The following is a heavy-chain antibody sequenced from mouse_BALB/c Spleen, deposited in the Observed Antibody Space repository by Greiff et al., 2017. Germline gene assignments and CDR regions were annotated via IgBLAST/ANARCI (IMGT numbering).Heavy chain of an antibody. V-gene: IGHV1S81*02. D-gene: IGHD2-4*01. J-gene: IGHJ3*01. CDR3: TREDHYDYDGWLAY. CDR1: GYTFTSYY. CDR2: INPSNGGT. Sequence: QVQLQQSGAELVKPGASVKLSCKASGYTFTSYYMYWVKQRPGQGLEWIGEINPSNGGTNFNEKFKSKATLTVDKSSSTAYMQLSSLTSEDSAVYYWTREDHYDYDGWLAYWGQGTLVTVSA.